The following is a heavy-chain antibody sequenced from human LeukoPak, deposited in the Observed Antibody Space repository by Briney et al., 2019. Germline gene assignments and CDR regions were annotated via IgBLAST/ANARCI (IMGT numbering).Heavy chain of an antibody. CDR1: GFTFSNYG. Sequence: GGSLRLSCAASGFTFSNYGMHWVRQAPGKGLEWLSYISTSSSYIYYADSVKGRFTVSRDNAMNSLFLQMNSLIAEDTAVYYCARGAVAGANFDYWGLGTLVTVSS. CDR3: ARGAVAGANFDY. V-gene: IGHV3-21*01. D-gene: IGHD1-26*01. J-gene: IGHJ4*02. CDR2: ISTSSSYI.